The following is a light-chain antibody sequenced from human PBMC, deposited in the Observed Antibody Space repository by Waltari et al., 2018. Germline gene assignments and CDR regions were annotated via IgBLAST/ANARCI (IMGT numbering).Light chain of an antibody. V-gene: IGLV1-51*02. J-gene: IGLJ7*01. CDR2: ENT. Sequence: QSVLTQPPSVSAAPGQRVTISCSGGSPNIGNNYVSWYRQFPGTAPKLLIYENTERPSGIPSRFSGSKSGTSATLDITGLQAGDEADYCCGTWDSSLSGAVFGGGTHLTVL. CDR1: SPNIGNNY. CDR3: GTWDSSLSGAV.